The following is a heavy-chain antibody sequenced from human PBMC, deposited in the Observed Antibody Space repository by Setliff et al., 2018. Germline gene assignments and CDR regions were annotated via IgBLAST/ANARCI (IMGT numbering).Heavy chain of an antibody. CDR3: ARRGLGYDFWSGYYTMYNFDY. CDR1: GGTFSSYA. CDR2: IIPIFGTA. V-gene: IGHV1-69*06. Sequence: ASVKVSCKASGGTFSSYAISWVRQAPGQGLEWMGRIIPIFGTASYAQKFQGRVTITADKSTSTAYMELSSLRSEDTAVYYCARRGLGYDFWSGYYTMYNFDYWGQGTLVTVSS. D-gene: IGHD3-3*01. J-gene: IGHJ4*02.